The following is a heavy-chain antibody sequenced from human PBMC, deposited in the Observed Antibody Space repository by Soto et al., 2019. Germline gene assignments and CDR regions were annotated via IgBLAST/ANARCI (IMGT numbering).Heavy chain of an antibody. Sequence: ASVKVSCKASGYTFTGYYVHWLRQAAGQGLEWMGWINPNSGDTYLAQRFQGRVTMNRDTSIGTAYMELRGLTSDDTAEYYCAKGGAIVAAGTRVYLYNAMDVWGQGTTVTVSS. D-gene: IGHD1-26*01. CDR3: AKGGAIVAAGTRVYLYNAMDV. J-gene: IGHJ6*02. CDR2: INPNSGDT. CDR1: GYTFTGYY. V-gene: IGHV1-2*02.